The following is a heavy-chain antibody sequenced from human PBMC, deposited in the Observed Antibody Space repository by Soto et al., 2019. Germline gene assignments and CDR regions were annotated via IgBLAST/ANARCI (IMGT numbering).Heavy chain of an antibody. Sequence: GGSLRLSCAASGFTFSSYGMHWVRQAPGKGLEWVAVIWYDGSNKYYADSVKGRFTISRDNSKNTLYLQMNSLRAEDTAVYYCARGRWDIVVVPADMPGYMDVWGNGTTVTVPS. V-gene: IGHV3-33*01. CDR2: IWYDGSNK. CDR1: GFTFSSYG. CDR3: ARGRWDIVVVPADMPGYMDV. J-gene: IGHJ6*03. D-gene: IGHD2-2*01.